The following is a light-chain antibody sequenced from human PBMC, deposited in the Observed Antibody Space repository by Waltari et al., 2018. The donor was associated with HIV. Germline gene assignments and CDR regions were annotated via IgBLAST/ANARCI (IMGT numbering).Light chain of an antibody. CDR2: VDT. V-gene: IGLV3-10*01. CDR3: YSTDSSGNHRV. J-gene: IGLJ3*02. Sequence: SYELTQPPSVSVSPGQTARITCSGDALPKKYASWYQQKSGQAPVLVIYVDTKRPSGIPERFSGSSSGTMATWTISGAQVEDEADYYCYSTDSSGNHRVFGGGTKLTVV. CDR1: ALPKKY.